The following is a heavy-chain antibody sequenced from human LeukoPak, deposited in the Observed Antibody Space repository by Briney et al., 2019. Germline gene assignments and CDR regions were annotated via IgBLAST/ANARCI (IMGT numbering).Heavy chain of an antibody. CDR2: INHSGST. V-gene: IGHV4-34*01. D-gene: IGHD3-3*01. CDR3: ARSSGKWSGDYYYHYMDV. J-gene: IGHJ6*03. Sequence: ASETLSLTCAVYGGSFSGYYWSWIRQPPGKGLEWIGEINHSGSTNYNPSLKSRVTISVDTSKNQFSLKLSSVTAADTPVYYCARSSGKWSGDYYYHYMDVWGRGTTVTISS. CDR1: GGSFSGYY.